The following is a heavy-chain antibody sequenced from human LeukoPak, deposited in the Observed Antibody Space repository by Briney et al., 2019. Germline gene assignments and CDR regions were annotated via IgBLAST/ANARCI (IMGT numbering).Heavy chain of an antibody. CDR2: IYYSGST. CDR1: GGSISSSSYY. J-gene: IGHJ6*03. D-gene: IGHD6-19*01. Sequence: PSETLSLTCTVSGGSISSSSYYWGWIRQPPGKGLEWIGSIYYSGSTYYNPSLKSRVTISVDTSKNQFSLKLSSVTAADTAVYYCARGLGSGWPDYYYYMDVWGKGTTVTISS. V-gene: IGHV4-39*07. CDR3: ARGLGSGWPDYYYYMDV.